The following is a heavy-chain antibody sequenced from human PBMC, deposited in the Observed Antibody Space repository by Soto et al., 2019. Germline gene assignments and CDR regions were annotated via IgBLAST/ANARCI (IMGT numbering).Heavy chain of an antibody. CDR2: ISAYNGNT. CDR3: AREADCSSTSCYGDYYYYYGMDV. V-gene: IGHV1-18*01. D-gene: IGHD2-2*01. J-gene: IGHJ6*02. Sequence: ASVKVSCKASGYTFTSYGISWVRQAPGQGLEWMGWISAYNGNTNYAQKLQGRVTMTTDTSTSKAYMEPRSLRSDDTAVYYWAREADCSSTSCYGDYYYYYGMDVWGQGTTVTVSS. CDR1: GYTFTSYG.